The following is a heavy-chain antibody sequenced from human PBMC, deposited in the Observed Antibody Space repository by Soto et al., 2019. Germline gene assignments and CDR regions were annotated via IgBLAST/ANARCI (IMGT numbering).Heavy chain of an antibody. Sequence: ASETLSLTCTVSGGSISSSSYYWGWIRQPPGKGLEWIGSIYYSGSTYYNPSLKSRVTISVDTSKNQFSLKLSSVTAADTAVYYCARHVDSGYDLEGDLYYYMDVWGKGTTVTVSS. CDR1: GGSISSSSYY. V-gene: IGHV4-39*01. J-gene: IGHJ6*03. CDR3: ARHVDSGYDLEGDLYYYMDV. CDR2: IYYSGST. D-gene: IGHD5-12*01.